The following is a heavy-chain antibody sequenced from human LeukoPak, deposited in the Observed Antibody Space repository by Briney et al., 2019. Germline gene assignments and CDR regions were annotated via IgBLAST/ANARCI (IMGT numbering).Heavy chain of an antibody. D-gene: IGHD1-14*01. CDR1: GFTFSNYW. J-gene: IGHJ6*03. V-gene: IGHV3-7*01. CDR3: ARVGNLYYYLYMDV. Sequence: GGSLRVSCEGFGFTFSNYWMSWVRQAPGKGLEWVANIREDGSEKHYVGSVKGRFTISRDNAKNSLYLEINSLRAEDTAVYYCARVGNLYYYLYMDVWGKGTTVTVSS. CDR2: IREDGSEK.